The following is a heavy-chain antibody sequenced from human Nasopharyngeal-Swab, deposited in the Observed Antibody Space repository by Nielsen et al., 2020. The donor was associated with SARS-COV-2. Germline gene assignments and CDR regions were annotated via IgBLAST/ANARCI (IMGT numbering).Heavy chain of an antibody. Sequence: SETLSLTCAVSGASTSSDYWWTWVRQPPGKGLEWIGYIYYSGSTYYNPSLKSRVTISVDTSKNQFSLKLSSVTAADTAVYYCARARITMIVVVNAFDIWGQGTMVTVSS. CDR3: ARARITMIVVVNAFDI. CDR2: IYYSGST. V-gene: IGHV4-31*11. D-gene: IGHD3-22*01. J-gene: IGHJ3*02. CDR1: GASTSSDYW.